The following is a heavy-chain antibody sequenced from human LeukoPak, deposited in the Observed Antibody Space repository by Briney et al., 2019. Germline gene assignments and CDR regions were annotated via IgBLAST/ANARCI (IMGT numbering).Heavy chain of an antibody. Sequence: VASVKVSCKASGYTFTSYYMHWVRQAPGQGLEWMGIINPSGGSTSYAQKFQGRVTMTRDTSISTAYMELSRLRSDDTAVYYCARETAMVTGALDYWGQGTLVTVSS. CDR2: INPSGGST. CDR3: ARETAMVTGALDY. J-gene: IGHJ4*02. CDR1: GYTFTSYY. V-gene: IGHV1-46*01. D-gene: IGHD5-18*01.